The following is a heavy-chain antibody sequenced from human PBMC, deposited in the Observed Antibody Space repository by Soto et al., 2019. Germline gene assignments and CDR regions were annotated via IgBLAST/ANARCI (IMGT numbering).Heavy chain of an antibody. CDR1: GGSISSYY. CDR3: ARGGEMATIFDY. J-gene: IGHJ4*02. D-gene: IGHD5-12*01. V-gene: IGHV4-59*01. CDR2: IYYSGST. Sequence: SETLSLTCTVSGGSISSYYWSWIRQPPGKGLEWIGYIYYSGSTNYNPSLKSRVTISVDTSKNQFSLKLSSVTAADTAVYYCARGGEMATIFDYWGQGTLVTVSS.